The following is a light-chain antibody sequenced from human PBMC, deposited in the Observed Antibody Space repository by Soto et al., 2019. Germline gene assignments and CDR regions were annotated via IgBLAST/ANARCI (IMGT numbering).Light chain of an antibody. J-gene: IGKJ4*01. CDR2: DAS. V-gene: IGKV1-5*01. CDR3: QQYHTYLS. Sequence: DIQMTQSPSTLSASVGDRVTITCRASQSINNWLAWYQQKPGRAPKLLIYDASTLESGVPSRFSGSGSRTEFTLSISSLQPDDFATSYCQQYHTYLSFGGGTKVEIK. CDR1: QSINNW.